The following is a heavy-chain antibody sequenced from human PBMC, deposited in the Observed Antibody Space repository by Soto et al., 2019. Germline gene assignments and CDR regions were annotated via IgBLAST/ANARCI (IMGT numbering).Heavy chain of an antibody. CDR1: GGPTKTGDYY. D-gene: IGHD3-16*01. Sequence: SETLSLTCNVSGGPTKTGDYYWNWIRQPPGKGLEWIGYVFYSGATNYSPSLKSRAAISMDTSKNQFSLSLTFVTAADTAVYYCARAGFYYGHPRFWGPGIRVTVSS. J-gene: IGHJ4*02. CDR2: VFYSGAT. CDR3: ARAGFYYGHPRF. V-gene: IGHV4-30-4*01.